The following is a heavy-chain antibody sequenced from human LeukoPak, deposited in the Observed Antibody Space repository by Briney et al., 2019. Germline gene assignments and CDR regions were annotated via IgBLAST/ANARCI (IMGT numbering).Heavy chain of an antibody. Sequence: PSETLSLTCAVSGGSINTYYWIGTGTPPGRGREGLGYLYSSGSTKYNPSLKSRVTISVDTSKNQFSLKLSSVTAADTAVYYCARRGGYDILTGWDWFDPWGQGTLVTVSS. CDR1: GGSINTYY. J-gene: IGHJ5*02. CDR2: LYSSGST. CDR3: ARRGGYDILTGWDWFDP. D-gene: IGHD3-9*01. V-gene: IGHV4-59*08.